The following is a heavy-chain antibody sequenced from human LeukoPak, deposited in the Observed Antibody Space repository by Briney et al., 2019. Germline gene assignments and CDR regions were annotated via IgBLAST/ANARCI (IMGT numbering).Heavy chain of an antibody. J-gene: IGHJ4*02. D-gene: IGHD1-26*01. CDR3: ARGGRSGSVPNGVFDY. V-gene: IGHV4-30-2*01. Sequence: SETLSLTCTVSGGSISSGGYYWSWIRQPPGKGLEWIGYIYHSGSTYYNPSLKSRVTISVDRSKNQFSLKLSSVTAADTAVYYCARGGRSGSVPNGVFDYWGQGTLVTVSS. CDR1: GGSISSGGYY. CDR2: IYHSGST.